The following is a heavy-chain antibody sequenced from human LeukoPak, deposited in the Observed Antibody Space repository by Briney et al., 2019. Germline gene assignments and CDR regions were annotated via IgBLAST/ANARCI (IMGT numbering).Heavy chain of an antibody. J-gene: IGHJ4*02. CDR3: ARHDVEIAAAGI. CDR1: GGSISSSSYY. Sequence: PSETLSLTCTVSGGSISSSSYYWGWIRQPPGKGLEWIGSIYYSGSTYYNPSLKSRVTISVDTSKNQFSLKLSSVTAADTAVYYCARHDVEIAAAGIWGQGTLVTVSS. D-gene: IGHD6-13*01. V-gene: IGHV4-39*01. CDR2: IYYSGST.